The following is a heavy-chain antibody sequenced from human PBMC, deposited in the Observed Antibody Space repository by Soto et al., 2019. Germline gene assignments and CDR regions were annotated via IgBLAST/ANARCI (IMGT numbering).Heavy chain of an antibody. D-gene: IGHD1-1*01. J-gene: IGHJ3*02. CDR3: VKGANLERLYDAFDI. CDR2: ISSNGGST. CDR1: GFTFSSYA. Sequence: GGSLRLSCSASGFTFSSYAMHWVRQAPGKGLEYVSAISSNGGSTYYADSVKGRFTISRDNSKNTLYLQMSSLRAEDTAVYYCVKGANLERLYDAFDIWGQGTMVTVSS. V-gene: IGHV3-64D*09.